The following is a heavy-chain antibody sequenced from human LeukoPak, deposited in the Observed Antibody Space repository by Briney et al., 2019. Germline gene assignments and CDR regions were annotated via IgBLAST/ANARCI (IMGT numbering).Heavy chain of an antibody. CDR2: ISGSGDST. CDR1: GFTFSRFA. Sequence: GGSLRLSCAASGFTFSRFAMSWVRQAPGKGMEWVSGISGSGDSTYYADSVKGRFTISRDNSKNTLYLQMNGLRAEDTAVYYCATYRRGYHDSSESYYFDYWGQGTLVTVSS. J-gene: IGHJ4*02. V-gene: IGHV3-23*01. D-gene: IGHD3-22*01. CDR3: ATYRRGYHDSSESYYFDY.